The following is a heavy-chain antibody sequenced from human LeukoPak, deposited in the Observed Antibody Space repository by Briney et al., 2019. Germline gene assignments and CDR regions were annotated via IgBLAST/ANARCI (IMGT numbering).Heavy chain of an antibody. D-gene: IGHD6-13*01. CDR3: ARYSSSWYEFGAFDI. CDR2: MNPNSGNT. V-gene: IGHV1-8*03. Sequence: ASVKVSCKASGGTFSSYAINWVRQATGQGLEWMGWMNPNSGNTGYAQKFQGRVTITRNTSISTAYMELSSLRSEDTAVYYCARYSSSWYEFGAFDIWGQGTMVTVSS. CDR1: GGTFSSYA. J-gene: IGHJ3*02.